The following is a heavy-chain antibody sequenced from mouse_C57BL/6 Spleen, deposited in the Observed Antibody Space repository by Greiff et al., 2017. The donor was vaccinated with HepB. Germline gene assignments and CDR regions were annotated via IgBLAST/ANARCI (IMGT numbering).Heavy chain of an antibody. V-gene: IGHV1-81*01. CDR2: IYPRSGNT. CDR1: GYTFTSYG. CDR3: AREDDGYYVDYYAMDY. J-gene: IGHJ4*01. Sequence: VQLVESGAELARPGASVKLSCKASGYTFTSYGISWVKQRTGQGLEWIGEIYPRSGNTYYNEKFKGKATLTADKSSSTAYMELRSLTSEDSAVYFCAREDDGYYVDYYAMDYWGQGTSVTVSS. D-gene: IGHD2-3*01.